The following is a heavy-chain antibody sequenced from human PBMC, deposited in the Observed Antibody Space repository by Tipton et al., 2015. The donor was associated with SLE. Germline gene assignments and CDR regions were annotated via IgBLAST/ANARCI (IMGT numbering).Heavy chain of an antibody. D-gene: IGHD2-21*01. CDR3: ARAGTLWWSPDVYFDS. Sequence: SLRLSCAASGFTFSSHSMSWVRQAPGKGLEWVSYISPETITIQYADSVKGRFTVSRDKGRLYLEMSSLRPEDTAVYFCARAGTLWWSPDVYFDSWGQGILVTVSS. V-gene: IGHV3-48*01. CDR1: GFTFSSHS. CDR2: ISPETITI. J-gene: IGHJ4*02.